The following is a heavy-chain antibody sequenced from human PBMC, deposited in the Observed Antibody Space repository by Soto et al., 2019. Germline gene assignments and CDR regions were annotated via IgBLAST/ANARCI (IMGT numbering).Heavy chain of an antibody. J-gene: IGHJ4*02. CDR3: ARGVNGYYYVDY. D-gene: IGHD2-8*01. CDR2: INRDGSRT. V-gene: IGHV3-74*01. CDR1: GFTSSSYW. Sequence: EVQLVESGGNLLQPGGSLRLSCAASGFTSSSYWMRWVRQAPGKGLVWVSRINRDGSRTDYADSVKGRFAVSRDNAKNTVLLQMNSLRADDTAVYYCARGVNGYYYVDYWGQGTLVTVSS.